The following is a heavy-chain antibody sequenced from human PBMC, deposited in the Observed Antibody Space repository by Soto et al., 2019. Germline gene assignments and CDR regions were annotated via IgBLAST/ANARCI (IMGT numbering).Heavy chain of an antibody. J-gene: IGHJ4*02. CDR1: GFTFSSYA. CDR2: ISGSGGNT. Sequence: EVQLLESGGGLVQPGGSLRLSCAASGFTFSSYAMRWVRQAPGKGLEWVSAISGSGGNTYYADSVKGRFTISRDNSKNTRYLQMNSLRAEDTAVDYCARRGSGSYFDYLGQGSLVTVYS. D-gene: IGHD1-26*01. CDR3: ARRGSGSYFDY. V-gene: IGHV3-23*01.